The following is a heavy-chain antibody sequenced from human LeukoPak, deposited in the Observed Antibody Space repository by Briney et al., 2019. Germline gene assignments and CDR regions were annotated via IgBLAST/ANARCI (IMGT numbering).Heavy chain of an antibody. Sequence: PSETLSLTCTVSGGSISSHYWSWIRQPPGKGLEWIGYIYYSGSTNYNPSLKSRVTISVDTSKNQFSLKLSSVTAADTAVYYCARHSLVGATSSPPYFDYWGQGTLVTVSS. CDR2: IYYSGST. D-gene: IGHD1-26*01. V-gene: IGHV4-59*11. CDR3: ARHSLVGATSSPPYFDY. CDR1: GGSISSHY. J-gene: IGHJ4*02.